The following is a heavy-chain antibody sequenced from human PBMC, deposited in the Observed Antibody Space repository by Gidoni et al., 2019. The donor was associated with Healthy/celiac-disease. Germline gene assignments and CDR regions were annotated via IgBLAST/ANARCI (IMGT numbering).Heavy chain of an antibody. D-gene: IGHD3-3*01. Sequence: EVQLVESGGGLVKPGGSLSLSCAASGFTFSSYSLNWVRQAPGKGLEWVSSISSSSSYIYYADSVNGRFTISRDNAKNSLYLQMNSLRAEDTAVYYCARENPYWSGYYTGIEAFDIWGQGTMVTVSS. J-gene: IGHJ3*02. CDR3: ARENPYWSGYYTGIEAFDI. V-gene: IGHV3-21*01. CDR2: ISSSSSYI. CDR1: GFTFSSYS.